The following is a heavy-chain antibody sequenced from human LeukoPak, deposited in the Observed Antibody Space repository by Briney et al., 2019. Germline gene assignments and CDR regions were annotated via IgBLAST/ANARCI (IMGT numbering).Heavy chain of an antibody. CDR2: IYSGGNT. CDR1: GFSVSNTY. CDR3: ARGTVTAPDY. J-gene: IGHJ4*02. V-gene: IGHV3-53*01. D-gene: IGHD2-21*02. Sequence: GGSPRLSCAASGFSVSNTYMSWVRQAPGKGLEWVSIIYSGGNTYYADSVKGRFTISRDNSKNTLYLQMNRLRPEDTAVYYCARGTVTAPDYWGQRTLVTVSS.